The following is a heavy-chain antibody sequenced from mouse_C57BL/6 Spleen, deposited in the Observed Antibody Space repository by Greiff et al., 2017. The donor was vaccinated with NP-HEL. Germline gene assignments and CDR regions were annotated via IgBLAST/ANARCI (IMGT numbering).Heavy chain of an antibody. CDR3: AIYGSSPYAMDY. Sequence: VQLQQPGAELVMPGASVKLSCKASGYTFTSYWMHWVKQRPGQGLEWIGEIDPSDSYTNYNQKFKGKSTLTVDKSSSTAYMQLSSLTSEDSAVYYCAIYGSSPYAMDYWGQGTSVTVSS. D-gene: IGHD1-1*01. CDR1: GYTFTSYW. V-gene: IGHV1-69*01. CDR2: IDPSDSYT. J-gene: IGHJ4*01.